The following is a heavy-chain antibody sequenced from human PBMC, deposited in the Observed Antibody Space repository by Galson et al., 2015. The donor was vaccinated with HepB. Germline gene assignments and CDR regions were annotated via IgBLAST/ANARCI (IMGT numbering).Heavy chain of an antibody. J-gene: IGHJ6*02. V-gene: IGHV3-21*01. Sequence: SLRLSCAASGFTFSSYSMNWVRQAPGKGLEWVSSISSSSSYIYYADSVKGRFTISRDNAKNSLYLQMNSLRAEDTAVYYCGSDPREYYYGMDVWGQGTTVTVSS. CDR3: GSDPREYYYGMDV. CDR1: GFTFSSYS. CDR2: ISSSSSYI.